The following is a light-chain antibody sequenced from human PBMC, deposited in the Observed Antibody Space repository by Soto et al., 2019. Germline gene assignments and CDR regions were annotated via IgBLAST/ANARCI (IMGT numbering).Light chain of an antibody. CDR1: QAISNH. CDR2: AAS. V-gene: IGKV1-39*01. Sequence: DIQMTQSPSSLSASVGDRVTITCRASQAISNHLNWYQQKSGKAPNLLIHAASTLHSGVSARFTGDGDGSETDFTLTISSLQPEDFAIYYCQQTYSIPWTVGQGTKVEIK. J-gene: IGKJ1*01. CDR3: QQTYSIPWT.